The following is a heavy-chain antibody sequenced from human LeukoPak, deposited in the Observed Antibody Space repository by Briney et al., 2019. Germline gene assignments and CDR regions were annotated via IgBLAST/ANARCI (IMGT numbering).Heavy chain of an antibody. Sequence: PSETLSLTCAVYGGSFSGYYWSWVRQAPGKGLEWVSAISGSGGSTYYADSVKGRFTISRDNSKNTLYLQMNSLRAEDTAVYYCARDQKYCSSTSCPFAPWGQGTQVTVSP. CDR1: GGSFSGYY. D-gene: IGHD2-2*01. V-gene: IGHV3-23*01. CDR2: ISGSGGST. CDR3: ARDQKYCSSTSCPFAP. J-gene: IGHJ5*02.